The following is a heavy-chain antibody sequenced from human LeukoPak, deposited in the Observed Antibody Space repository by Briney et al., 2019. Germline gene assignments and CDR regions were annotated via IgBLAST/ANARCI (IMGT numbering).Heavy chain of an antibody. CDR1: GFTFSSYE. J-gene: IGHJ4*02. V-gene: IGHV3-48*03. CDR3: ARATGGSSTKSHYFDY. D-gene: IGHD6-6*01. Sequence: GGSLRLSCAASGFTFSSYEMNWVRQAPGKGLEWVSYISSRGSTIYYADSVKGRFTISRDNAKNSLYLQMNSLRAEDTAVYYCARATGGSSTKSHYFDYWGQGTLVTVSS. CDR2: ISSRGSTI.